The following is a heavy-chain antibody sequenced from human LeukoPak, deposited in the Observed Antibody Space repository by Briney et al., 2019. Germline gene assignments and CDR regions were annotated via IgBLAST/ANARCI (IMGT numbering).Heavy chain of an antibody. CDR1: GFTFSSYA. D-gene: IGHD3-22*01. CDR3: ARDEYYYDSSGYYYDY. CDR2: IWYDGSNK. Sequence: GGSLRLSCAASGFTFSSYAMSWVRQAPGKGLEWVAVIWYDGSNKYYADSVKGRFTISRDNSKNTLYLQMNSLRAEDTAVYYCARDEYYYDSSGYYYDYWGQGTLVTVSS. V-gene: IGHV3-33*08. J-gene: IGHJ4*02.